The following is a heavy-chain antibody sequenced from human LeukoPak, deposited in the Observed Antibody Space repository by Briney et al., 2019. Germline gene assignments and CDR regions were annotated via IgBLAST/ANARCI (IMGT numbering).Heavy chain of an antibody. J-gene: IGHJ6*03. V-gene: IGHV1-8*01. D-gene: IGHD1-26*01. CDR1: GYTFTSYD. Sequence: GASVKVSCKASGYTFTSYDINWVRQATGQGIEWMGWMNPNSGNTGYAQKFQGRVTMTRNTSISTAYMELSSLRSEDTAVYYCARLGFSRPYYYYYMDVWGKGTTVTVSS. CDR3: ARLGFSRPYYYYYMDV. CDR2: MNPNSGNT.